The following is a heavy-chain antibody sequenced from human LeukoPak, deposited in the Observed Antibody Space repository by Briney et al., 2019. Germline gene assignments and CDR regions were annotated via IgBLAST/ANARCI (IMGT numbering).Heavy chain of an antibody. CDR1: GYTFTGYY. D-gene: IGHD3-10*01. V-gene: IGHV1-2*02. Sequence: APVKVSCTASGYTFTGYYMQWVRQAPGQELERMGWINPNSGGTNSAQKFQGRVTMTRDTSISTAYMELRRLRSDDTAVYYCARGRNNYGSGSYSLIYWGQGNLVTVSS. J-gene: IGHJ4*02. CDR2: INPNSGGT. CDR3: ARGRNNYGSGSYSLIY.